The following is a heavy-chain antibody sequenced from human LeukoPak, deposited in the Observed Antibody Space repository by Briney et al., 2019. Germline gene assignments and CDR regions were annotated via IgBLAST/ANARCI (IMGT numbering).Heavy chain of an antibody. D-gene: IGHD3-10*01. CDR1: EFIFSDYW. CDR2: IKQGGREE. J-gene: IGHJ5*02. CDR3: ARDNGGWFDT. V-gene: IGHV3-7*03. Sequence: PGGSLRLSCVASEFIFSDYWMSWVRQAPGNGLEWVANIKQGGREEKYVSSVKGRFAISRDDAKSTLYLQMDSLSGDDTAVYYCARDNGGWFDTWGRGTLVTVSS.